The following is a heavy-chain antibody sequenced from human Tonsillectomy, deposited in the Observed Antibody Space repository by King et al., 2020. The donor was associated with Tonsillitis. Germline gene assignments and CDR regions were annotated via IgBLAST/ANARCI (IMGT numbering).Heavy chain of an antibody. V-gene: IGHV4-59*08. CDR3: AGHKPYYYDSSGYQDDAFDM. CDR2: IYYSGST. Sequence: QLQESGLGLVKPSETLSLTCTVSGGSISSYYWSWIRQPPGKGLEWIGYIYYSGSTNYNPSLKTRVTISVNTPKNQFSLKLSSVTAAHPAVYYCAGHKPYYYDSSGYQDDAFDMWGQGKMVTVSS. J-gene: IGHJ3*02. D-gene: IGHD3-22*01. CDR1: GGSISSYY.